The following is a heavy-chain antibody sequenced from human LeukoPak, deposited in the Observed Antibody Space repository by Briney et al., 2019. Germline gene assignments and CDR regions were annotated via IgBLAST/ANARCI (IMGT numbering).Heavy chain of an antibody. J-gene: IGHJ4*02. CDR2: ITSSSSYI. Sequence: PGGSLRLSCAASGFTFSTYWMHWVRQAPGKGLEWVSSITSSSSYIYYGDSVKGRFTISRDNSKNTLYLQMNSLRAEDTAVYYCALMVIATDYWGQGTLVTVSS. D-gene: IGHD2-21*01. V-gene: IGHV3-21*04. CDR3: ALMVIATDY. CDR1: GFTFSTYW.